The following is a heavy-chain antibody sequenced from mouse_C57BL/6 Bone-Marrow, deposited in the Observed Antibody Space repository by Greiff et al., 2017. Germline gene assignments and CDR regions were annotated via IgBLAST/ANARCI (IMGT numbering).Heavy chain of an antibody. D-gene: IGHD2-1*01. J-gene: IGHJ1*03. CDR2: ISSGGSYT. CDR1: GFTFSSYG. CDR3: ARGGYYYGNFRCYFDV. Sequence: EVQGVESGGDLVKPGGSLKLSCAASGFTFSSYGMSWVRQTPDKRLEWVATISSGGSYTYYPDSVKGRFTISRDNAKNTLYLQMSSLKSEDTARYYCARGGYYYGNFRCYFDVGGTGTTVTVSS. V-gene: IGHV5-6*01.